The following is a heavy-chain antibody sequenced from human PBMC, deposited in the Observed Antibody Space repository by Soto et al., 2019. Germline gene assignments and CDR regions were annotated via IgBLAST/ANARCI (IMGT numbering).Heavy chain of an antibody. D-gene: IGHD3-22*01. V-gene: IGHV3-15*07. Sequence: EVQLVESGGGLVKPGESLRLSCAASGFTFKNAWMNWVRQAPGEGLEWVGRIKSRADGGTIEYAAPVKGRFTISRDDSKNTVYLQMNSLKAEDTAVYYCTTDNPVWLLNTYWGQGTLVTVSS. CDR2: IKSRADGGTI. CDR1: GFTFKNAW. J-gene: IGHJ4*02. CDR3: TTDNPVWLLNTY.